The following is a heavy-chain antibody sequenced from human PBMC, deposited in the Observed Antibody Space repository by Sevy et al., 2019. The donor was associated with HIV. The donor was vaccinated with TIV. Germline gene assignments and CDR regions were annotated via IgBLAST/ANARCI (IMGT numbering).Heavy chain of an antibody. CDR2: FDPEEGET. CDR1: EYTLTQLS. V-gene: IGHV1-24*01. D-gene: IGHD2-15*01. CDR3: ATEGLGYYSGASLYQGDWFDP. J-gene: IGHJ5*02. Sequence: ASVKVSCKVSEYTLTQLSMHWVRQAPGKGLEWMGHFDPEEGETIYERKFQGRVTMTEDTSANTAYMQLNSLTSGDTAVYYLATEGLGYYSGASLYQGDWFDPWGQGTLVTVSS.